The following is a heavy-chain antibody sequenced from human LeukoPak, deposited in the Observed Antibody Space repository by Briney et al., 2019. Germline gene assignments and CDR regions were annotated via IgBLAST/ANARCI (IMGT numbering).Heavy chain of an antibody. Sequence: GESLRLSCAASGFTFRTYSMNWVRQAPGKGLEWVSYISSSGSVIYYEDSVKGRFTISRDNSKNTLYLQMNSLRGEDTAVYYCAKGGSPSCYSSSGYWGQGTLVTVSP. J-gene: IGHJ4*02. V-gene: IGHV3-48*01. D-gene: IGHD2-2*01. CDR1: GFTFRTYS. CDR2: ISSSGSVI. CDR3: AKGGSPSCYSSSGY.